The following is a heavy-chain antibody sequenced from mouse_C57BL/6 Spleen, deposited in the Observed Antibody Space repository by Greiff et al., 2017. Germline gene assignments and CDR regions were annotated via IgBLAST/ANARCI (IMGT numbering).Heavy chain of an antibody. CDR1: GYTFTSYW. CDR3: ARSGAYYSPMDY. V-gene: IGHV1-69*01. Sequence: VQLQQPGAELVMPGASVKLSCKASGYTFTSYWMHWVKQRPGQGLEWIGEIDPSDSYTNYNQKFKGKSTLTVDKSSSTAYMQLSSLTSEDSAVYYCARSGAYYSPMDYWGQGTSVTVSS. CDR2: IDPSDSYT. D-gene: IGHD2-12*01. J-gene: IGHJ4*01.